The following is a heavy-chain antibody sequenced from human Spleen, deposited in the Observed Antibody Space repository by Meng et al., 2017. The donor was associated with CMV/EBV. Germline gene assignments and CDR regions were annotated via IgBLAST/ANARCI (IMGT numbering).Heavy chain of an antibody. J-gene: IGHJ4*02. D-gene: IGHD5-24*01. Sequence: GGSISRRSDYWGWVRQPPGKGLEWIGSIYYSGSTYYNPSLKSRVTISVDTSKNQFSLKLSSVTAADTAVYYCARHDSRDGYIGVLDYWGQGTLVTVSS. CDR3: ARHDSRDGYIGVLDY. CDR2: IYYSGST. V-gene: IGHV4-39*01. CDR1: GGSISRRSDY.